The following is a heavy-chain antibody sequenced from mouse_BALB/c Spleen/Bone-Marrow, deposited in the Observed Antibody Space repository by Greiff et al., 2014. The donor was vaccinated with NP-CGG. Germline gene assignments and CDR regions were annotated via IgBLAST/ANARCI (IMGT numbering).Heavy chain of an antibody. Sequence: EVKVEESGAEFVKPGASVKLSCTASGFNIKDTYMHWVKQRPEQGLEWIGRIDPANGNTKYDPKFQGKATITADTSSNTAYLQLSSLTSEDTAVYYCARYYYGYYFDYWGQGTTLTVSS. CDR2: IDPANGNT. CDR3: ARYYYGYYFDY. V-gene: IGHV14-3*02. J-gene: IGHJ2*01. D-gene: IGHD1-2*01. CDR1: GFNIKDTY.